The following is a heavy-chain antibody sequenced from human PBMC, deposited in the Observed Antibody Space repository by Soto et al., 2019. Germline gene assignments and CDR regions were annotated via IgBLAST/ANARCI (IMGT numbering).Heavy chain of an antibody. Sequence: GGSLRLSCAASGFTFSSYSMNWVRQAPGKGLEWVSSISSSSSYIYYADSVKGRFTISRDNAKNSLYLQMNSLRAEDTAVYYCASQRGLRFLEWLQDVGYCGQGPLVTVSS. CDR1: GFTFSSYS. V-gene: IGHV3-21*01. D-gene: IGHD3-3*01. CDR2: ISSSSSYI. CDR3: ASQRGLRFLEWLQDVGY. J-gene: IGHJ4*02.